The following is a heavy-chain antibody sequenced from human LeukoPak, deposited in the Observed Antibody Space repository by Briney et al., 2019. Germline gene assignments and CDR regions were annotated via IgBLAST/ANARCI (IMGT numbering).Heavy chain of an antibody. CDR2: INHSGST. J-gene: IGHJ3*02. D-gene: IGHD5-18*01. CDR1: GGSFSGYY. Sequence: PSETLSLTCAVYGGSFSGYYWSWIRQPPGKGLEWIGEINHSGSTNYNPSLKSRVTISVDTSKNQFSLKLSSVTAADTAVYYCARPDTAINGHDAFDIWGQGTMVTVSS. V-gene: IGHV4-34*01. CDR3: ARPDTAINGHDAFDI.